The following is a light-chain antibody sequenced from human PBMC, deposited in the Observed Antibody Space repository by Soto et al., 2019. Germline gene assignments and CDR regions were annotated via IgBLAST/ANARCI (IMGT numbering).Light chain of an antibody. J-gene: IGKJ3*01. V-gene: IGKV1-9*01. CDR2: GAS. Sequence: IQLTQSPSSLSASVGDRVTITCRASQGVRSYLAWYQQKPGQAPKLLIYGASTLQSGVPSRFGGSGSGTDFTLTISNLQPEDFATYYCQQLNSYPSITFGPGTKVDIK. CDR3: QQLNSYPSIT. CDR1: QGVRSY.